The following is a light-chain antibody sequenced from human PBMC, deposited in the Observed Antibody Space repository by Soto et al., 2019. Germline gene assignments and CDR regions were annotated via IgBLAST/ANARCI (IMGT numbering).Light chain of an antibody. J-gene: IGLJ1*01. V-gene: IGLV2-11*01. CDR3: CSYAGRYTYV. CDR1: SSDVGGYNY. Sequence: SASTQPRRVYSSPGHAATISCTGASSDVGGYNYVSWYQQHPGKAPKLMIYDVSKRPSGVPDRFSGSKSGNTASLTISGLQTEDEADYYCCSYAGRYTYVFGTGTKVTVL. CDR2: DVS.